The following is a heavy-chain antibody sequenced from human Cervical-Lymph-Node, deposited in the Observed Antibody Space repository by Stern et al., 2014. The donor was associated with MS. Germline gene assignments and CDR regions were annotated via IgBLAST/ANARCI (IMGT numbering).Heavy chain of an antibody. CDR3: TLLATPTDY. CDR2: IIASGERT. Sequence: EVQLLESGGDLVQPGGSLRLSCVASGFTFTSYAINWVRQPPGKGLEWISAIIASGERTYYADSVKGRFTISRDKSRNTVYLQMDSLSAEDTATYFCTLLATPTDYWGRGTLAIVSS. J-gene: IGHJ4*02. D-gene: IGHD2-15*01. CDR1: GFTFTSYA. V-gene: IGHV3-23*01.